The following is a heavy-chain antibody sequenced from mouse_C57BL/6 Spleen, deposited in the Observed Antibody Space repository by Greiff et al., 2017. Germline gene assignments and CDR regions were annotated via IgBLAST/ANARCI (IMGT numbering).Heavy chain of an antibody. CDR1: GFTFSSYG. CDR3: ARHGDSGAYPYYAMDY. V-gene: IGHV5-6*01. CDR2: ISSGGSYT. D-gene: IGHD3-1*01. J-gene: IGHJ4*01. Sequence: EVHLVESGGDLVKPGGSLKLSCAASGFTFSSYGMSWVRQTPDKRLEWVATISSGGSYTYYPDSVKGRFTISRDNAKNTLYLQMSSLKSEDTAMYYCARHGDSGAYPYYAMDYWGQGTSVTVSS.